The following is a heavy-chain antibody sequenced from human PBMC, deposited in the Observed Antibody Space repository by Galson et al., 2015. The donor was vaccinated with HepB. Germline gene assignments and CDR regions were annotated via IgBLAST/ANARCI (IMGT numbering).Heavy chain of an antibody. CDR3: ALGGWSGYHGGYFDY. CDR2: ISSSSSTL. D-gene: IGHD3-3*01. J-gene: IGHJ4*02. V-gene: IGHV3-48*02. Sequence: SLRLSCAASGFTFSTYSMNWVRQAPGKGLEWVSYISSSSSTLYYADSVKGQFTISRDNAKNSLYLQMNSLRDEDTAVYYCALGGWSGYHGGYFDYWGQGALVTVSS. CDR1: GFTFSTYS.